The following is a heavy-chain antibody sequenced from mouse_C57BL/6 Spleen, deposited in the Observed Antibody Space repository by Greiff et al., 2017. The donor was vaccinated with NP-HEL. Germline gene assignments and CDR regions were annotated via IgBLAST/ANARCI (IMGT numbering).Heavy chain of an antibody. CDR3: TTPANNRNDEYFDV. V-gene: IGHV14-4*01. CDR1: GFNIKDYY. CDR2: IDPENGDT. J-gene: IGHJ1*03. Sequence: VQLQQPGAELVRPGASVKLSCTASGFNIKDYYMHWVKQRPEQGLEWIGCIDPENGDTEYASKFQGKATITADTSSNTAYLQLSSLTSEDAAVDYCTTPANNRNDEYFDVWGTGTTVTVSS. D-gene: IGHD2-14*01.